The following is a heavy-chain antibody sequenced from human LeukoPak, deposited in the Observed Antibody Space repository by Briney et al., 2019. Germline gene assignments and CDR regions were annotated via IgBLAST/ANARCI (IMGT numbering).Heavy chain of an antibody. V-gene: IGHV4-4*07. D-gene: IGHD3-22*01. J-gene: IGHJ4*02. CDR2: IYNSGST. CDR1: GGSISSYY. Sequence: PSETLSLTCTVSGGSISSYYWSWIRQPAGKGLEWIGHIYNSGSTNYNPSLKGRVTMSVATSKNQFSLHLSSVTAADTADYYCARRVAGSGYRDYWGQGILVTVSS. CDR3: ARRVAGSGYRDY.